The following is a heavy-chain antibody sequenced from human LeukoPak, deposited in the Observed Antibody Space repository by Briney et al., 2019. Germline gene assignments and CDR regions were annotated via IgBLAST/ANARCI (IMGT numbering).Heavy chain of an antibody. CDR2: ISSSGSTI. D-gene: IGHD2-2*01. CDR1: GFTFSSYE. CDR3: ARDRGYCSSTSCPDPLYYYYGMDV. V-gene: IGHV3-48*03. Sequence: PGGSLRLSCAASGFTFSSYEMNWVRQAPGKGLEWVSYISSSGSTIYYADSVKGRFTISRDNAKNSLYLQMNSLRAEDTAVYYCARDRGYCSSTSCPDPLYYYYGMDVWGNGTTVTVSS. J-gene: IGHJ6*04.